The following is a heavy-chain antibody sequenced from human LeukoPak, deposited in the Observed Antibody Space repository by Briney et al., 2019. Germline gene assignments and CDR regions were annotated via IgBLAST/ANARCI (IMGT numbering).Heavy chain of an antibody. CDR2: IIPILGIA. CDR1: GGTFSSYA. D-gene: IGHD3-22*01. V-gene: IGHV1-69*04. J-gene: IGHJ3*02. CDR3: ARGRGYDSNNAFDI. Sequence: SVKVSCKASGGTFSSYAISWVRQAPGQGLEWMGRIIPILGIANYAQKFQGRVTITADKSTSTAYMELSSLRSEDTAVYYCARGRGYDSNNAFDIWGQGTMVTVSS.